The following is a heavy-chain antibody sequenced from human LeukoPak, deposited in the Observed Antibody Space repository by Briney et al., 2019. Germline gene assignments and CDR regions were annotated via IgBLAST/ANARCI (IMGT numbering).Heavy chain of an antibody. CDR2: IIPIFGTA. Sequence: SVKVSCKASGGTFSSYAISWVRQAPGQGLEGMGGIIPIFGTANYAQKFQGRVTITADESTSTAYMELSSLRSEDTAVYYCAGRSGIAVAGTLVSFDYWGQGTLVTVSS. J-gene: IGHJ4*02. CDR3: AGRSGIAVAGTLVSFDY. CDR1: GGTFSSYA. D-gene: IGHD6-19*01. V-gene: IGHV1-69*01.